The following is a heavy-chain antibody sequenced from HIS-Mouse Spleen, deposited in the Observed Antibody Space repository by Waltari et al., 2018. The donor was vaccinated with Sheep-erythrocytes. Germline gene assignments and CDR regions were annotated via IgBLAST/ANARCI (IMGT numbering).Heavy chain of an antibody. Sequence: QLQLQESGPGLVKPSETLSLTRTVSGGSISSSSYYWGWIRQPPGKGLEWIGSIYYSGSTYYNPSLKSRVTISVDTSKNQFSLKLSSVTAADTAVYYCARLYYYDSSGYYFDYWGQGTLVTVSS. D-gene: IGHD3-22*01. CDR1: GGSISSSSYY. J-gene: IGHJ4*02. V-gene: IGHV4-39*01. CDR3: ARLYYYDSSGYYFDY. CDR2: IYYSGST.